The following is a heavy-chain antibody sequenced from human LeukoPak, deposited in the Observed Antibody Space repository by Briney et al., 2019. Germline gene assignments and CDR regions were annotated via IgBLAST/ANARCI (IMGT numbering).Heavy chain of an antibody. CDR2: IRSKADSYTT. D-gene: IGHD6-13*01. J-gene: IGHJ4*02. V-gene: IGHV3-73*01. CDR3: RAAADLNDY. CDR1: GFTFSGSA. Sequence: GGSLRLSCAASGFTFSGSAMHWVRQASGKGLEWLGRIRSKADSYTTAYAASVKGRFIVSRDDSKNTAYLQMNSLKTEVTAVYYCRAAADLNDYWGQGTLVTVSS.